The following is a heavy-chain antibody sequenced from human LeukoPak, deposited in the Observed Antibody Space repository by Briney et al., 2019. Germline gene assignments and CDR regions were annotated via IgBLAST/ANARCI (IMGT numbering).Heavy chain of an antibody. J-gene: IGHJ5*02. V-gene: IGHV4-39*01. CDR1: GGSISSSNYY. CDR2: IHYSGST. D-gene: IGHD2-15*01. Sequence: SETLSLTCTVSGGSISSSNYYWGWIRQPPGKGLEWIESIHYSGSTYYNPSLKSRVTISVDTPKNQFSLKLSSVTAADTSTYYCARHCSRDSGNCNWFDPWGQGTLVTVSS. CDR3: ARHCSRDSGNCNWFDP.